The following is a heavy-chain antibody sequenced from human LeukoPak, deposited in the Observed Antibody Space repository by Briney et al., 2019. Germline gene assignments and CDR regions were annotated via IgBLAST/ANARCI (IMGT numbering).Heavy chain of an antibody. D-gene: IGHD3-22*01. CDR2: IKRDGSEK. V-gene: IGHV3-7*01. J-gene: IGHJ4*02. CDR3: ARVQYSDSSVKRDY. Sequence: GGSLRLSCAASGFTFSSYWMSWVRQAPGKGLEWVANIKRDGSEKYHVDSVKGRFTISRDYAKNSLYLQMNRLRAEDTAVYYCARVQYSDSSVKRDYWGQGTLVTVSS. CDR1: GFTFSSYW.